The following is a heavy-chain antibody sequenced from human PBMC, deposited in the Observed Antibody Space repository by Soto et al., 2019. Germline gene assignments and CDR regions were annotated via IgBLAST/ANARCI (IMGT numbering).Heavy chain of an antibody. D-gene: IGHD3-10*01. CDR1: GFTLSNYA. CDR3: AKASGESYPGSRLFDY. Sequence: GGSLRLSCAASGFTLSNYAVSWVRQAPGKGLEWVSVITNTGGDTLYADSVKGRFTISRDNSKNTLYLQMNSLRAEDAAIYYCAKASGESYPGSRLFDYWGQGTRVTVSS. CDR2: ITNTGGDT. V-gene: IGHV3-23*01. J-gene: IGHJ4*02.